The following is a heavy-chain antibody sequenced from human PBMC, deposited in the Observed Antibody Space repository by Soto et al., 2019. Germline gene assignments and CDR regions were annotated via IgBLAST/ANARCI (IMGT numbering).Heavy chain of an antibody. Sequence: SVKVSCKASGGTYSSYTFSWVRQAPGQGLQWMGGIIGIFGKTDYAQKFQGRLTIAADASTSTVYMELSSLSSEDTAVYYCARAHGGATYYFDYWGQGTLVTVSS. CDR3: ARAHGGATYYFDY. CDR2: IIGIFGKT. J-gene: IGHJ4*02. CDR1: GGTYSSYT. V-gene: IGHV1-69*13. D-gene: IGHD1-26*01.